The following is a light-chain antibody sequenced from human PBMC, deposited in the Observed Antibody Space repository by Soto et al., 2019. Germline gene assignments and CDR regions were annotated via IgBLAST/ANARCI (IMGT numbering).Light chain of an antibody. J-gene: IGKJ1*01. CDR3: QHYNSYPEA. Sequence: DIQMTQSPSTLSGSVGDRVTITCRASQTISGLLAWYQQKPGKAPKLLIYKASTLKSGVPSRFSGSGSGTEFTLTISSLQPDDFATYYCQHYNSYPEAFGQGTKVDIK. V-gene: IGKV1-5*03. CDR2: KAS. CDR1: QTISGL.